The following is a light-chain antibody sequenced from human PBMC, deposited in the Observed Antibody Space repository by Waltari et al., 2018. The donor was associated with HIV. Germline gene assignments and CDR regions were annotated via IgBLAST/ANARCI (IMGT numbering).Light chain of an antibody. V-gene: IGLV2-8*01. CDR2: EVF. Sequence: QSALTQPPSASGSPGQSVTISCTGKASDVGAYNYVSWYQQHPGKPPKLIIYEVFKRPSGVPDRFSGLQAEDEANYYCASYAGRNTLVFGGGTKLTVL. CDR1: ASDVGAYNY. CDR3: ASYAGRNTLV. J-gene: IGLJ2*01.